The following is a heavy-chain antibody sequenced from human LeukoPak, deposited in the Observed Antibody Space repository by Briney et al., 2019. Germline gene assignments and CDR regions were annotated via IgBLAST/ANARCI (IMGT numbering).Heavy chain of an antibody. D-gene: IGHD3-22*01. J-gene: IGHJ4*02. CDR3: ARADSSGYPYYFDY. CDR1: GGSISSYY. V-gene: IGHV4-59*01. Sequence: SETLSLTGTVSGGSISSYYWSWIRQPPGKGLEWIGYIYYSGSTNYNPSLKSRVTISVDTSKNQFSLKLSSVTAADTAVYYCARADSSGYPYYFDYWGQGTLVTVSS. CDR2: IYYSGST.